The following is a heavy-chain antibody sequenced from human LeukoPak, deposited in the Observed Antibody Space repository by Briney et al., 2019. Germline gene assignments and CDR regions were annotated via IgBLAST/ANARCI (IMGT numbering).Heavy chain of an antibody. CDR2: IRGSGGST. Sequence: GGSLRLSCAASGFTFSNYAMSWVRQAAGKGLEWVSVIRGSGGSTYYADSVKGRFTISRDNSKNTLYVQMNSLRAEDTAVYYCAKHLYYDSGAYHTLSSFDYWGQGTLVTVSS. CDR1: GFTFSNYA. V-gene: IGHV3-23*01. J-gene: IGHJ4*02. D-gene: IGHD3-22*01. CDR3: AKHLYYDSGAYHTLSSFDY.